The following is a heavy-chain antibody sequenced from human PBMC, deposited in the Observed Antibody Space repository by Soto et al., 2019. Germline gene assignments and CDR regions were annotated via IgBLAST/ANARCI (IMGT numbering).Heavy chain of an antibody. Sequence: QVKLVQSGAEVKKPGSSVKVSCKASGGTFSSYTISWVRQAPGQGLEWMGRIIPILGIANYAQKFQGRVTITADKSTSTAYMELSSLRSEDTAVYYCAREDTMVRGVIFDYWGQGTLVTVSS. CDR2: IIPILGIA. V-gene: IGHV1-69*08. CDR1: GGTFSSYT. J-gene: IGHJ4*02. D-gene: IGHD3-10*01. CDR3: AREDTMVRGVIFDY.